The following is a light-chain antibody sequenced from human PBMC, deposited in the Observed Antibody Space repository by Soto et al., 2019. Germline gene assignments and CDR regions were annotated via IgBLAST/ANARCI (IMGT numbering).Light chain of an antibody. Sequence: QSVLTQPPSASGTPGQRVTISCSGSSSNIGSNYVYWYQQLPGTAPKLLIYRNNQRPSGVPDRFPGSKSGTSASLAISGLRSEDEADYYCAAWDDSLSAYVVFGGGTQLTVL. V-gene: IGLV1-47*01. J-gene: IGLJ2*01. CDR3: AAWDDSLSAYVV. CDR2: RNN. CDR1: SSNIGSNY.